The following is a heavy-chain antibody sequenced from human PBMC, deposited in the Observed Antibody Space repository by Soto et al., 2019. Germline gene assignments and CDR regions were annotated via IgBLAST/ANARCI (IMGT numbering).Heavy chain of an antibody. CDR1: GGSISSGGCY. V-gene: IGHV4-31*03. Sequence: ILSLTCTVSGGSISSGGCYWSWIRQHPGKGLEWIGYIYYSGSTYYNPSLKSRVTISVDTSKNQFSLKLSSVTAADTAVYYCARTGSSGWFNWGQGTLVTVSS. J-gene: IGHJ4*02. CDR3: ARTGSSGWFN. CDR2: IYYSGST. D-gene: IGHD6-19*01.